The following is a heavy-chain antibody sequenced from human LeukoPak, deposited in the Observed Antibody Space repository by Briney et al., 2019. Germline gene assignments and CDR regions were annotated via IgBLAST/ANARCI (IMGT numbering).Heavy chain of an antibody. CDR2: ISGSGGST. J-gene: IGHJ3*02. V-gene: IGHV3-23*01. CDR1: GFTFSSYA. Sequence: GGSLRLSCAASGFTFSSYAMSWVRQAPGKGLEWVSAISGSGGSTYYADSVKGRFTISRDNAKNSLYLQMSSLRAEDTAVYYCARDHCSSSSCYEDAFDIWGQGTMVTVSS. CDR3: ARDHCSSSSCYEDAFDI. D-gene: IGHD2-2*01.